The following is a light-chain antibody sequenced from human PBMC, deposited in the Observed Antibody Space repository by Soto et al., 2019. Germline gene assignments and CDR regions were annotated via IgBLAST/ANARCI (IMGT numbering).Light chain of an antibody. CDR1: QSISTE. Sequence: EIVMTQSPATLSVSTGERATLSCRASQSISTELAWYQQKPGQPPRLLIYSASTRATGVPARFTGSGSGSDFTLTIIGLQAEDFAVYYCQQGHNWPLTFGQGTRLAI. J-gene: IGKJ2*01. V-gene: IGKV3-15*01. CDR3: QQGHNWPLT. CDR2: SAS.